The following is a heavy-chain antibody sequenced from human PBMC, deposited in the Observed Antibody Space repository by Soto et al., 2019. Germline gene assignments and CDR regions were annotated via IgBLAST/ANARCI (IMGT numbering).Heavy chain of an antibody. Sequence: PSETLSLTCAVYGGSFSGYYWSWIRQPPGKGLEWIGEINHSGSTNYNPSLKSRVTISVDTSKNQFSLKLSSVTAADTAVYYCARHAEPAAATRQFDPWGQGTLVTVSS. J-gene: IGHJ5*02. V-gene: IGHV4-34*01. CDR1: GGSFSGYY. CDR2: INHSGST. D-gene: IGHD6-13*01. CDR3: ARHAEPAAATRQFDP.